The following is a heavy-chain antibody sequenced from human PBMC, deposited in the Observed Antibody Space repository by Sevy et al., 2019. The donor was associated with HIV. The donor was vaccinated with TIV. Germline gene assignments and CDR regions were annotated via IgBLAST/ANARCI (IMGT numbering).Heavy chain of an antibody. J-gene: IGHJ3*02. D-gene: IGHD3-22*01. CDR3: AGGRYDSSGSFDAFDI. CDR1: GFIFTNYW. Sequence: GGSLRLSCAASGFIFTNYWMTWVRQAPGKGLEWVSSIFGDGDITYYADSVKGRFTISRDKSKNTLYLQMHSLGAEDTAVYYCAGGRYDSSGSFDAFDIWGQGTMVTVSS. CDR2: IFGDGDIT. V-gene: IGHV3-23*01.